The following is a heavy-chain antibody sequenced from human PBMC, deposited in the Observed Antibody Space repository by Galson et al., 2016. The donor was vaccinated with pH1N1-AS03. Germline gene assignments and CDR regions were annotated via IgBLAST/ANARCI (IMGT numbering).Heavy chain of an antibody. CDR2: VIPTLGIY. J-gene: IGHJ4*02. CDR1: GDTFSNYA. Sequence: SVKVSCKASGDTFSNYALSWVRQAPGQGLDWMGGVIPTLGIYKHAQKFQDRVTITADKSTSTAYLELSSLRAEDTAVYYCVTDGTFGSTIEHWGQGTLVTVSS. V-gene: IGHV1-69*10. D-gene: IGHD2-15*01. CDR3: VTDGTFGSTIEH.